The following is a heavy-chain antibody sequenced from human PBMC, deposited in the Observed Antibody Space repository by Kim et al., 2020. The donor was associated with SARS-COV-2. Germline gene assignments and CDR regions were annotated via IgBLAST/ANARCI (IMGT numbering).Heavy chain of an antibody. V-gene: IGHV5-51*01. J-gene: IGHJ4*02. CDR3: ARRRDGVGLPVDY. Sequence: YSPSFHGQGTISADTSISTAYLQWSSLKASDTAMYYCARRRDGVGLPVDYWGQGTLVTVSS. D-gene: IGHD5-12*01.